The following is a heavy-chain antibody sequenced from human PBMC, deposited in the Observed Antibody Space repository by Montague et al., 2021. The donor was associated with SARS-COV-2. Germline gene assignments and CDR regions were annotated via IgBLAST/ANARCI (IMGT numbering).Heavy chain of an antibody. CDR1: GFTFSSYE. CDR2: ISGSDGGT. D-gene: IGHD6-13*01. V-gene: IGHV3-23*01. J-gene: IGHJ5*02. CDR3: AKDKSTQQLVRRLFDP. Sequence: SLRLSCATSGFTFSSYEMSWVRQAPGRGLEWVSYISGSDGGTYYADSVKGRFTISRDNSKNTLYLQMNSLRAEDTAVYYCAKDKSTQQLVRRLFDPWGRGTLVTVSS.